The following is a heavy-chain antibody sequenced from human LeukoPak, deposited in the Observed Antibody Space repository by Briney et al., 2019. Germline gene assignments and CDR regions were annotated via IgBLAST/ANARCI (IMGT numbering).Heavy chain of an antibody. CDR1: GFTFSRYG. CDR3: ARASKVEAFDV. D-gene: IGHD2-15*01. J-gene: IGHJ3*01. Sequence: GGSLRLSCAASGFTFSRYGMHWVRQAPGKGLEWVAIIWYDGSEEYYGDSVKGRVTISRDNSKNMVYLQMNSLRGEDTAVYYCARASKVEAFDVWGQGTMVTVSS. CDR2: IWYDGSEE. V-gene: IGHV3-33*01.